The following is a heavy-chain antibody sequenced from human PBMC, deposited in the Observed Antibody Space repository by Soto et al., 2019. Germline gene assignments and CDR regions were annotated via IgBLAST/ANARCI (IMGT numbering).Heavy chain of an antibody. CDR3: ARREIGGPIDY. J-gene: IGHJ4*02. D-gene: IGHD1-26*01. CDR2: IYYSGTT. CDR1: GYSISSSNW. V-gene: IGHV4-28*01. Sequence: SETLSLTCAVSGYSISSSNWWGWIRQPPGKGLEWIGYIYYSGTTYYNPSLKSRVTMSVDASKNQFSLKLTSVTAVDTALYYYARREIGGPIDYWGQGTLVTSPQ.